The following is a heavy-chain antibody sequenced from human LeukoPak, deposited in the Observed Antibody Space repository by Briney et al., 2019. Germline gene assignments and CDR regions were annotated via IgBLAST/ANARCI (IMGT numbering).Heavy chain of an antibody. V-gene: IGHV4-59*01. CDR3: ARADYDTSAYYYTFDY. CDR1: GGSINGYY. J-gene: IGHJ4*02. CDR2: IYYRGST. D-gene: IGHD3-22*01. Sequence: SETLSLTCTVSGGSINGYYWSWIRQPPEKGLEWIGYIYYRGSTNYNPSLKSRVTISVDTSKNQFSLKLSSVTAADTAVYYCARADYDTSAYYYTFDYWGQGTLITVSS.